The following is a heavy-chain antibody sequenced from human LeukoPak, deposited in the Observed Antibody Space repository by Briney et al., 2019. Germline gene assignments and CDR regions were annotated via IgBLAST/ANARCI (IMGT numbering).Heavy chain of an antibody. V-gene: IGHV3-30*03. CDR1: GFTFSSYD. D-gene: IGHD3-10*01. Sequence: GRSLRLSCAASGFTFSSYDMHWVRQAPGRGLEWVAVISYDGSNKYYADSVKGRFTISRDNSKNTLYLQMNSLRAEDTAVYYCASPYYYSSRSPGGMDVWGQGTTVTVSS. CDR3: ASPYYYSSRSPGGMDV. J-gene: IGHJ6*02. CDR2: ISYDGSNK.